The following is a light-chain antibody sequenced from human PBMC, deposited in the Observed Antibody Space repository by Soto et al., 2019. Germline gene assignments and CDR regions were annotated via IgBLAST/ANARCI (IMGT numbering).Light chain of an antibody. CDR1: SSDIGSYNR. CDR2: DVT. CDR3: NSFTISSTHV. J-gene: IGLJ1*01. V-gene: IGLV2-14*01. Sequence: QSVLTQPASVSGSPGQSITISCSGTSSDIGSYNRASWYQQYPGKAPKLIIYDVTNRPSGVSSRFSGCKSGNTASLTISGLQAEAEADYYCNSFTISSTHVFGTGTKVTVL.